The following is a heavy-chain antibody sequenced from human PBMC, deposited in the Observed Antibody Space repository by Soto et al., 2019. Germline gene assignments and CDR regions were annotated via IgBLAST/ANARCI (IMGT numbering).Heavy chain of an antibody. CDR1: GFTFSSYG. CDR3: SCCLGYYYYYMDF. J-gene: IGHJ6*03. D-gene: IGHD2-15*01. Sequence: GGSLRLSCAASGFTFSSYGMHCVRQAPGKGQEWVSAISGSGGSTYYADPVKGRFTISRDNSKKMLYLQMNSLRAEDMFVYYCSCCLGYYYYYMDFWGQGTSVTGSS. V-gene: IGHV3-23*01. CDR2: ISGSGGST.